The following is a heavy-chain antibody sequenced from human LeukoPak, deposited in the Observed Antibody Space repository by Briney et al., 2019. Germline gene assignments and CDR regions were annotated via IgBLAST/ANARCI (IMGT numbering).Heavy chain of an antibody. CDR3: ARGQPLLAGRYYFDY. Sequence: SETLSLTCTVSGGSISSYYWGWIRQPPGKGLEWIGSIYYSGSTYYNPSLKSRVTISVDTSKNQFSLKLSSVTAADTAVYYCARGQPLLAGRYYFDYWGQGTLVTVSS. V-gene: IGHV4-39*07. CDR1: GGSISSYY. CDR2: IYYSGST. D-gene: IGHD2-21*02. J-gene: IGHJ4*02.